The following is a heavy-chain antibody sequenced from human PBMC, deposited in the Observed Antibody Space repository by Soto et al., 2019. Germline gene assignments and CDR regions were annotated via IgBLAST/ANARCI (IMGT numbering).Heavy chain of an antibody. V-gene: IGHV1-18*01. Sequence: ASVKVSCKASGYTFTSYGISWVRQAPGQGLEWMGWISAYNGNTNYAQKLQGRVTMTTDASTSTAYMELRSLRSDDTAVYYCASSMGSGWYVDYMDVWGKGTTVT. D-gene: IGHD6-19*01. CDR1: GYTFTSYG. CDR3: ASSMGSGWYVDYMDV. J-gene: IGHJ6*03. CDR2: ISAYNGNT.